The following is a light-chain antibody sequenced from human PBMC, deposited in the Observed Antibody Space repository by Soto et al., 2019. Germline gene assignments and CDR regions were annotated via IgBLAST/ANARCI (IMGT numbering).Light chain of an antibody. CDR2: EVT. V-gene: IGLV2-14*01. Sequence: QSALTQPASVSGSPGQSITISCTGTPSDIGRYNYVSWYQQFPGKVPKLLIYEVTSRPSEVSARFSGSKSGSTASLTISGLQAEDEADYYCSSYSTTSSPHVLFGGGTKLNVL. CDR1: PSDIGRYNY. CDR3: SSYSTTSSPHVL. J-gene: IGLJ2*01.